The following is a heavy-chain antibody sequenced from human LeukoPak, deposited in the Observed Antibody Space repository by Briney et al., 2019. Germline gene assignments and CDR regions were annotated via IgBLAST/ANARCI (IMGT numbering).Heavy chain of an antibody. D-gene: IGHD5-12*01. CDR3: AKRNTQHIVSFDAFDI. CDR1: GFTFSTYG. V-gene: IGHV3-23*01. Sequence: GGTLRLSCAASGFTFSTYGMSWVRQLPGKGLDWVSTIRDRGGITYYADSVKGRFTISRDNSKNTLFLQLNSLRAEDTAVYYCAKRNTQHIVSFDAFDIWGQGTMVTVSS. J-gene: IGHJ3*02. CDR2: IRDRGGIT.